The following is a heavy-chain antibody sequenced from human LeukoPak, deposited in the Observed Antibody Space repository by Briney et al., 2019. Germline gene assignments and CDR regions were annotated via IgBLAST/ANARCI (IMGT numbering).Heavy chain of an antibody. J-gene: IGHJ4*02. D-gene: IGHD1-26*01. Sequence: PGGSLRLSCTASGFTFGDYAMSWIRQPAGKGLEWIGRIYISGSTSYNPSLKSRVTMSVDTSKNQFSLKLSSVTAADTAVYYCARTREGSGSYLDYWGQGTLVTVSS. CDR1: GFTFGDYA. CDR3: ARTREGSGSYLDY. V-gene: IGHV4-4*07. CDR2: IYISGST.